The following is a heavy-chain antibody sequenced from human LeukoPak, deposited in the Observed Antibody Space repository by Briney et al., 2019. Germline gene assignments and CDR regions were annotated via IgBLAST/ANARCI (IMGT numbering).Heavy chain of an antibody. CDR3: ARSYYDFWSGYLYHYYYYMDV. Sequence: PSETLSLTFAVSGYSISSGYYWGWIRRPPGKGLEWSGSIYHSGSTYYNPSLKSRVTISVDTSKNQFSLKLSSVTAADTAVYYCARSYYDFWSGYLYHYYYYMDVWGKGTTVTVSS. V-gene: IGHV4-38-2*01. D-gene: IGHD3-3*01. CDR1: GYSISSGYY. CDR2: IYHSGST. J-gene: IGHJ6*03.